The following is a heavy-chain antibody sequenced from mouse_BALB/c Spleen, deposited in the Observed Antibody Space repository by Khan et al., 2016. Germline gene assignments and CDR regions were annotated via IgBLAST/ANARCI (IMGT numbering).Heavy chain of an antibody. CDR2: ISDGGSYT. Sequence: EVELVESGGGLVKPGGSLKLSCAASGFTFSDYYMYWVRQTPEKRLEWVATISDGGSYTYYTDSVKGRFTISRDKAKNNLYLQMSSLKSEDTAMYYCAIDLNWYFDVWGAGTTVTVSS. V-gene: IGHV5-4*02. CDR3: AIDLNWYFDV. CDR1: GFTFSDYY. J-gene: IGHJ1*01.